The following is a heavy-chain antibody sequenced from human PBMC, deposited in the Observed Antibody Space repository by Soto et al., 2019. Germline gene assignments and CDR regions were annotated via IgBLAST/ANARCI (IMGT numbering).Heavy chain of an antibody. Sequence: PGGSLRLSCAASGFTFSSYEMNWVRQAPGKGLEWVSYITTTGNTRRYADSVKGRFTISRDNANNSLYLQVNSLRADDTAVYYCARVLERGGYGMDVWGQGTTVTSP. CDR3: ARVLERGGYGMDV. CDR1: GFTFSSYE. D-gene: IGHD3-3*01. V-gene: IGHV3-48*03. J-gene: IGHJ6*02. CDR2: ITTTGNTR.